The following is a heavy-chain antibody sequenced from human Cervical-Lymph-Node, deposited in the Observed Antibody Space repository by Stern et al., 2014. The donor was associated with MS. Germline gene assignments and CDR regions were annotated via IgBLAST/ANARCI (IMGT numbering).Heavy chain of an antibody. D-gene: IGHD3-10*01. Sequence: VQLVQSGDEVKKPGASVTVSCKVSGYTLTELSMHWVRQAPGKGLAWMGGFDPEDGETIYAQKFQGRVTMTEDTSTDTAYMELSSLRSEDTAVYYCAGMVRDDWYFDLWGRGTLVTVSS. CDR2: FDPEDGET. V-gene: IGHV1-24*01. CDR3: AGMVRDDWYFDL. CDR1: GYTLTELS. J-gene: IGHJ2*01.